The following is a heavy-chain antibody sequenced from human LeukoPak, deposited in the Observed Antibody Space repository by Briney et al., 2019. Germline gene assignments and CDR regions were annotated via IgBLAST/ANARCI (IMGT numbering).Heavy chain of an antibody. V-gene: IGHV3-21*01. CDR3: ARDLGGTRVWSDP. J-gene: IGHJ5*02. D-gene: IGHD4-17*01. CDR2: ISSSSSYI. CDR1: GFTFSSYS. Sequence: GGSLRLSCAASGFTFSSYSMNWVRQAPGKGLEWVSSISSSSSYIYYADSVKGRFTISRDNAKNSLYLQMNSLRAEDTAVYYCARDLGGTRVWSDPWGQGTLVTVSS.